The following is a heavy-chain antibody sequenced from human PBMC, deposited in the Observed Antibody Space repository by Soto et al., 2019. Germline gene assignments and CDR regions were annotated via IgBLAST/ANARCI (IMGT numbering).Heavy chain of an antibody. Sequence: VLLVQSGAEVRKPGSSVKVSCEISGDTFSSHTINWLRQAPGQGLEWMGGIIPIFGSPNYAQKFQARLTITADTSTRTAYMDLTSLTSDDTAFYFCARDSTRTTGGFDSWGQGTLVTVSS. CDR2: IIPIFGSP. CDR1: GDTFSSHT. CDR3: ARDSTRTTGGFDS. J-gene: IGHJ5*01. V-gene: IGHV1-69*06. D-gene: IGHD2-2*01.